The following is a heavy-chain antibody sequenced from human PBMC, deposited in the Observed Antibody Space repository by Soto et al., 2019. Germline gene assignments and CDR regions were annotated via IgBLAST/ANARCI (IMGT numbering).Heavy chain of an antibody. D-gene: IGHD3-3*01. J-gene: IGHJ5*02. V-gene: IGHV4-38-2*01. CDR1: GYSISSGYY. CDR3: ARGAYDFWSGYYTLSWPEWFDP. CDR2: IYHSGST. Sequence: TLSLTCAVSGYSISSGYYWGWIRQPPGKGLEWIGSIYHSGSTYYNPSLKSRVTISVDTSKNQFSLKLSSVTAADTAVYYCARGAYDFWSGYYTLSWPEWFDPWGQGTLVTVSS.